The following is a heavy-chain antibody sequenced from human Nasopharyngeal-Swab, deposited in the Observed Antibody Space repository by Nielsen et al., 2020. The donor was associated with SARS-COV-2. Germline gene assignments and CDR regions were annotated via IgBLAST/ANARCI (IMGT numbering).Heavy chain of an antibody. Sequence: SETLSLTCTVSGGSISSSSYYWGWIRQPPGKGLEWIGSIYYSGSTYYNPSLKSRVTISVDTSKNQFSLKLSSVTAADTAVYYCARDLRYSSSSDGYWGQGTLVTVPQ. V-gene: IGHV4-39*02. CDR2: IYYSGST. CDR1: GGSISSSSYY. D-gene: IGHD6-6*01. CDR3: ARDLRYSSSSDGY. J-gene: IGHJ4*02.